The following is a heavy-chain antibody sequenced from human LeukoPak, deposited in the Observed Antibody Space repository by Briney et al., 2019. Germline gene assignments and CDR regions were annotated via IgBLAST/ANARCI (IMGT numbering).Heavy chain of an antibody. V-gene: IGHV1-69*01. J-gene: IGHJ6*01. Sequence: GASVKVSCKASGGTFISYVISWVRQAAGQGREWMGGSNPIFGTENLAQKFQGRVTITADEYTNTAYMELRSLRSEDTAVCYLASPLGYCSSTSCCSESDYYYYGMEVSGKGTTVTVSS. CDR1: GGTFISYV. D-gene: IGHD2-2*01. CDR2: SNPIFGTE. CDR3: ASPLGYCSSTSCCSESDYYYYGMEV.